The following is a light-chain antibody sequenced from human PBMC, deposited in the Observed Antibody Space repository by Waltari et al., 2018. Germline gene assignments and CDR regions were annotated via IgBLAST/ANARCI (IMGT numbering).Light chain of an antibody. Sequence: QAVLTQPASLSASPGASVRLTCTLRSDIPVGAYKLYWYQQRPVSPPQFLLKYKADSDKPRGSGVPSRFSVSRDTSANAGILLISGLQSEDEADYYCMILHNNAVVFGGGTKLAVL. J-gene: IGLJ3*02. CDR1: SDIPVGAYK. CDR2: YKADSDK. CDR3: MILHNNAVV. V-gene: IGLV5-45*01.